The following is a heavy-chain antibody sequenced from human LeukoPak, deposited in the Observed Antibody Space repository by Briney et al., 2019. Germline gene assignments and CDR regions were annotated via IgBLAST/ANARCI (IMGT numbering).Heavy chain of an antibody. Sequence: GGSLRLSCAASGFTFSSYAMSWVRQAPGKGLEWVSGISDSGGSTYYTDSVKGRFTISRDNSKNTLYLQMNSLRAEDTAVYYCAKDRASGSGSYSYRGFDYWGQGTLVTVSS. CDR1: GFTFSSYA. D-gene: IGHD6-19*01. V-gene: IGHV3-23*01. CDR2: ISDSGGST. J-gene: IGHJ4*02. CDR3: AKDRASGSGSYSYRGFDY.